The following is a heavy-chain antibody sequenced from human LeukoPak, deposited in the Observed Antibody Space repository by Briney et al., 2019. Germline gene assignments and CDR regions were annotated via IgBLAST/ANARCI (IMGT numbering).Heavy chain of an antibody. Sequence: GGSLRLSCAASGFTFSSYGMHWVRQAPGKGLEWVSSISSNSAYIYYVDSLRGRFTVSRDNAKSSLFLQMNSLRVEDTAVYYCARARGAVAGISSWGQGTLVTVSS. CDR3: ARARGAVAGISS. CDR2: ISSNSAYI. D-gene: IGHD6-19*01. V-gene: IGHV3-21*01. CDR1: GFTFSSYG. J-gene: IGHJ5*02.